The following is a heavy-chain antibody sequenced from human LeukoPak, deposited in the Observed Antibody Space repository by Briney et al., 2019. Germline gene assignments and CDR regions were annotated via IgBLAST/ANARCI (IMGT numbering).Heavy chain of an antibody. Sequence: GGSLRLSCAASGFNFCSFAMSRVRPAPGKRLEGVSALICSGGRTYYADSVKDRFTISRDNSKNTLYRQMTSLRAEDTAVYYCAKLGPSGSYYVGYFDYWGQGNLVTVSS. CDR1: GFNFCSFA. V-gene: IGHV3-23*01. CDR2: LICSGGRT. J-gene: IGHJ4*02. CDR3: AKLGPSGSYYVGYFDY. D-gene: IGHD1-26*01.